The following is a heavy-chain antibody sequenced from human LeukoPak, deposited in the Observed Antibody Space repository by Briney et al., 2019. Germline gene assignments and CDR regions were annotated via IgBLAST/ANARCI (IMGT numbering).Heavy chain of an antibody. Sequence: GSLRLSCAASGFTFSDYYMSWIRQPPGKGLEWIGYIYYSGSTTYNPSLKSRVTISVDTSKNQFSLKLSSVTAADTAVYYCARSSGKWSGDYYYHYMDVWGRGTTVTISS. CDR3: ARSSGKWSGDYYYHYMDV. CDR2: IYYSGST. CDR1: GFTFSDYY. V-gene: IGHV4-59*01. J-gene: IGHJ6*03. D-gene: IGHD3-3*01.